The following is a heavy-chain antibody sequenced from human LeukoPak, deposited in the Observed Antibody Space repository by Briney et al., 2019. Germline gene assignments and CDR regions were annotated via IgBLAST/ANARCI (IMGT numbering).Heavy chain of an antibody. CDR3: AKDNAYSSGWLYYFDY. J-gene: IGHJ4*02. CDR2: ISSSSYI. Sequence: GGSPRLSCAASGFTFSSYSMNWVRQAPGKGLEWVSSISSSSYIYYADSVKGRFTISRDNSKNTLYLQMNSLRAEDTAVYYCAKDNAYSSGWLYYFDYWGQGTLVTVSS. CDR1: GFTFSSYS. V-gene: IGHV3-21*04. D-gene: IGHD6-19*01.